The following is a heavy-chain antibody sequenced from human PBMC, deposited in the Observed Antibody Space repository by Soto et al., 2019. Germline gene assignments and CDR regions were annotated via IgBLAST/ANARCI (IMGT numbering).Heavy chain of an antibody. Sequence: PSETLSLTCTVSGGSISSSAYYWSWVRQHPGKGLEWIGYIYSSGDPYYNPSLKSRVTISGPTSKNQFSLRLSSVTAADTAVYYCASASTVTHDYWGRGTLVTVSS. CDR1: GGSISSSAYY. CDR3: ASASTVTHDY. CDR2: IYSSGDP. V-gene: IGHV4-31*03. J-gene: IGHJ4*02. D-gene: IGHD4-4*01.